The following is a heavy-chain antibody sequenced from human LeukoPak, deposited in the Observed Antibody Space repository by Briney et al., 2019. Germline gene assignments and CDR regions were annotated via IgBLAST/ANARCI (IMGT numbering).Heavy chain of an antibody. CDR2: ISYDGSNK. CDR3: AKDRYRYSGSSSEGFDY. CDR1: GFTFSSYG. J-gene: IGHJ4*02. D-gene: IGHD1-26*01. Sequence: GGSLRLSCAASGFTFSSYGMHWVRQAPGKGLEWVAVISYDGSNKYYADSVKGRFTISRDNSKNTLYLQMNSLRAEDTAVYYCAKDRYRYSGSSSEGFDYWGQGTLVTVSS. V-gene: IGHV3-30*18.